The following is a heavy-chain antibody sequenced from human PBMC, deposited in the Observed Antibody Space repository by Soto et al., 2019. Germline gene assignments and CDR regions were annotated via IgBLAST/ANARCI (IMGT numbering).Heavy chain of an antibody. CDR2: ISGSGGST. Sequence: EVQLLESGGGLVQPGGSLRLSCAASGFTFSSYAMSWVRQAPGKGLEWVSAISGSGGSTYYAGSVKGRFTISRDNSKNTLYLQMNSLRAEDTAGYYCEGSIRADYGYWGQGTLVTVSS. CDR3: EGSIRADYGY. V-gene: IGHV3-23*01. J-gene: IGHJ4*02. CDR1: GFTFSSYA. D-gene: IGHD4-17*01.